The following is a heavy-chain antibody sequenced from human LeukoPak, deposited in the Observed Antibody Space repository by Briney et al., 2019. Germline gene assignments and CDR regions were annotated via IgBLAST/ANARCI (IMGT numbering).Heavy chain of an antibody. CDR2: LKSDGSTT. V-gene: IGHV3-74*01. J-gene: IGHJ2*01. CDR3: AREDYNDDGWYFDL. CDR1: GFTFRIHW. Sequence: PGGSLRLSCAASGFTFRIHWMHWVRQAPGRGLVWVARLKSDGSTTNYADPVKRRFTISRANAKNTLYLQMNSLRAEDTAVYYCAREDYNDDGWYFDLWGRGTLVTVSS. D-gene: IGHD4-11*01.